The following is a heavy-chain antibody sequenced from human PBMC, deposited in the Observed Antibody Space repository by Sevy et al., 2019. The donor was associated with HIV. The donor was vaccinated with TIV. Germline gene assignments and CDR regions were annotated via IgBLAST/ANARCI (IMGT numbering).Heavy chain of an antibody. Sequence: SQTLSLTCTVSGGSINSDHWNWIRQPPGKGLECVGYVYYPGGTNYNPSLKNRVTISVDRTKTQFSLKLTSVTAADTAVYYCARRNDFDIWGQGTMVTVSS. CDR2: VYYPGGT. J-gene: IGHJ3*02. V-gene: IGHV4-59*08. CDR1: GGSINSDH. CDR3: ARRNDFDI.